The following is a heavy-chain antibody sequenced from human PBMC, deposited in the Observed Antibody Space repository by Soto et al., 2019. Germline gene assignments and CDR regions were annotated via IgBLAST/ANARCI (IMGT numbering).Heavy chain of an antibody. CDR1: GYTFTGHY. CDR2: LKPDNGGT. J-gene: IGHJ6*02. D-gene: IGHD3-10*01. V-gene: IGHV1-2*02. Sequence: QVQLVQSGAEVKPPGASVKVSCKASGYTFTGHYMHWVRQVSGRRLEFLGWLKPDNGGTYYAPKFQGRVTSTRDTSNTTAYMEMSGLHSDDTAVYFCARDLCPLGSGSPCPTFGMDLWGQGTTVAVSS. CDR3: ARDLCPLGSGSPCPTFGMDL.